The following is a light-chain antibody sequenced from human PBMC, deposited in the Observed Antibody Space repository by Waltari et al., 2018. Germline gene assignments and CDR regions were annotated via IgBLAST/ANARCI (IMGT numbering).Light chain of an antibody. Sequence: QSALTQPASVTGSPGQSITISCTGTNSDVGGYNSVSWYQQHPDKAPKLMIYDVSNRPSGVSNRFSGSKSGNTASLTISGLQAEDEADYYCSSYTSSRTHVVFGGGTKLTVL. J-gene: IGLJ2*01. V-gene: IGLV2-14*01. CDR2: DVS. CDR1: NSDVGGYNS. CDR3: SSYTSSRTHVV.